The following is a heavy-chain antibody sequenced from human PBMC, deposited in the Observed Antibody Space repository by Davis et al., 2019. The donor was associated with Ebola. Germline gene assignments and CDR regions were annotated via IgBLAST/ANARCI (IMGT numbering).Heavy chain of an antibody. Sequence: MPSETLSLTCTVSGGSISSGDYYWSWIRQHPGKGLEWIGYIYYSGTTSYNPSLKSRVTISRDTSKNYFSLKLSSVTAADTAVYYCARGKPPRARVWFDPWGQGTRVTVSS. CDR3: ARGKPPRARVWFDP. CDR1: GGSISSGDYY. CDR2: IYYSGTT. V-gene: IGHV4-31*03. J-gene: IGHJ5*02.